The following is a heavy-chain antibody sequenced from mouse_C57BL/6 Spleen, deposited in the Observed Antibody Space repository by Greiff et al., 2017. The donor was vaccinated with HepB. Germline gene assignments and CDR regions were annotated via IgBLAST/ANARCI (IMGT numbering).Heavy chain of an antibody. J-gene: IGHJ2*01. CDR3: ARSESVTTVVVPYFDY. V-gene: IGHV1-64*01. CDR2: IHPNSGST. D-gene: IGHD1-1*01. CDR1: GYTFTSYW. Sequence: QVQLQQPGAELVKPGASVKLSCKASGYTFTSYWMHWVKQRPGQGLEWIGMIHPNSGSTNYNEKFKSKATLTVDKSSSTAYMQLSSLTSEDSAVYYCARSESVTTVVVPYFDYWGQGTTLTVSS.